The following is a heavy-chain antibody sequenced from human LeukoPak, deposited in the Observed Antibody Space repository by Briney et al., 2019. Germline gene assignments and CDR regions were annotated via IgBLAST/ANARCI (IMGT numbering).Heavy chain of an antibody. V-gene: IGHV1-2*04. J-gene: IGHJ5*02. CDR2: INPNSGGT. CDR3: AREAVTATTYNWFDP. D-gene: IGHD2-21*02. Sequence: ASVKVSCKASGYTFTGYYMHWVRQAPGQGLEWMGWINPNSGGTNYAQKFQGWVTMTRDTSISTAYMELSRLRSDDTAVYYCAREAVTATTYNWFDPWGQGTLVTVSS. CDR1: GYTFTGYY.